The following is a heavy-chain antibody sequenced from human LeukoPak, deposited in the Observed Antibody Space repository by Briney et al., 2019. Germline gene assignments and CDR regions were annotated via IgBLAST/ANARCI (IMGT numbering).Heavy chain of an antibody. CDR1: GYTFTSYG. V-gene: IGHV1-18*01. Sequence: ASVKVSCKASGYTFTSYGISWVRQAPGQGLEWMGWISAYNGNTNYAQKLQGRVTMTTGTSTSTAYMELRSLGSDDTAVYYCARDFRDIVVVPARDYYYGMDVWGQGTTVTVSS. D-gene: IGHD2-2*01. CDR2: ISAYNGNT. J-gene: IGHJ6*02. CDR3: ARDFRDIVVVPARDYYYGMDV.